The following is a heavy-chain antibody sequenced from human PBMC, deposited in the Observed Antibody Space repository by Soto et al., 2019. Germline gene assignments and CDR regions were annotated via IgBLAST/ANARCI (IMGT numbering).Heavy chain of an antibody. V-gene: IGHV6-1*01. CDR3: ARDWNYVGASNWFDP. D-gene: IGHD1-7*01. J-gene: IGHJ5*02. CDR2: TYYRSKWYN. CDR1: GDSVSSTSAA. Sequence: SQTLSLTCAISGDSVSSTSAAWSWIRQSPSRGLEWLGRTYYRSKWYNDYAVSVKSRITINPDTSKNQFSLQLNSVTPEDTAVYYCARDWNYVGASNWFDPWGQGTLVTVSS.